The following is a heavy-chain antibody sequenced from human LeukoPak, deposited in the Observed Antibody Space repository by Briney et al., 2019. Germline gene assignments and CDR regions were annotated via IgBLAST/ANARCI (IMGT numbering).Heavy chain of an antibody. J-gene: IGHJ4*02. CDR1: GFTFSSYW. D-gene: IGHD2-15*01. CDR3: AKGMGGSSYSSLDY. CDR2: IKQDGSEK. Sequence: PGGSLRLSCAASGFTFSSYWMSWVRQAPGKGLEWVANIKQDGSEKYYVDSVKGRFTISRDNAKNSLYLQMNSLRVEDTAVYYCAKGMGGSSYSSLDYWGQGTLVTVSS. V-gene: IGHV3-7*03.